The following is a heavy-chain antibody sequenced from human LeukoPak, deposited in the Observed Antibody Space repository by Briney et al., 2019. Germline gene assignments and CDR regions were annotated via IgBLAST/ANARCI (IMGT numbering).Heavy chain of an antibody. V-gene: IGHV4-39*02. CDR1: GGSISSSSYY. J-gene: IGHJ5*02. CDR3: ARESATTIVVVPAARWFDP. Sequence: SETLSLTCTVSGGSISSSSYYWGWIRQPPGKGLEWIGSIYYSGSTYYNPSLKSRVTISVDTSKNQFSLKLSSVTAADTAVYYCARESATTIVVVPAARWFDPWGQGTLVTVSS. D-gene: IGHD2-2*01. CDR2: IYYSGST.